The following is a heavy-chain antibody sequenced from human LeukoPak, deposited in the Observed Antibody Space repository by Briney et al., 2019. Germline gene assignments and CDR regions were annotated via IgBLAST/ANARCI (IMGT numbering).Heavy chain of an antibody. Sequence: GGSLRLSCAASGFTFSSYGMRWVRQAPGKGLEWVAVIWYDGSNKYYADSVKGRFTISRDNSKNTLYMQMNSLRAEDTAVYYCARDRSYYDSSGYPDAFDIWGQGTMVTVSS. CDR3: ARDRSYYDSSGYPDAFDI. CDR2: IWYDGSNK. V-gene: IGHV3-33*01. CDR1: GFTFSSYG. J-gene: IGHJ3*02. D-gene: IGHD3-22*01.